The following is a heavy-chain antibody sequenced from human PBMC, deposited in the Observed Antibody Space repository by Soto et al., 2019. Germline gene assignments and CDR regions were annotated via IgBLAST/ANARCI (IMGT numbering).Heavy chain of an antibody. Sequence: QVQLVQSGAEVKKPGSSVTVSCKASGGTFGNSAISWVRQAPGQGLEWMAGIIPIFPSPDYAQKFQGRVTSTADESPSTAYREFTSLGSDDTAVYYCARDNDRQQLGGDYYYGIDVWGQGTTVTFSS. J-gene: IGHJ6*02. CDR1: GGTFGNSA. CDR3: ARDNDRQQLGGDYYYGIDV. V-gene: IGHV1-69*12. D-gene: IGHD2-8*01. CDR2: IIPIFPSP.